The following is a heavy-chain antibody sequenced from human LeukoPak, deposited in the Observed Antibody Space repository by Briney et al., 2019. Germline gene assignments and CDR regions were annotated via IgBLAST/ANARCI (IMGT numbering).Heavy chain of an antibody. CDR2: ISADNADT. J-gene: IGHJ6*02. D-gene: IGHD3-10*01. Sequence: ASVKVSCKASGYTFTRYDISWVRQAPGQGLEWMGWISADNADTYYAQKVQGRVTMTTDTSTTTAYMELRSLTSDDTAVYYCARDYYGSGILYGMDVWGQGTTVTVSS. CDR3: ARDYYGSGILYGMDV. CDR1: GYTFTRYD. V-gene: IGHV1-18*01.